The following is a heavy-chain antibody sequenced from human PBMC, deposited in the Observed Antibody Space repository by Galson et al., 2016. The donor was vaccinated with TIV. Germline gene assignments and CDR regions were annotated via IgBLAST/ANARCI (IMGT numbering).Heavy chain of an antibody. J-gene: IGHJ4*02. CDR2: ISNDGTKK. Sequence: SLRLSCAGSGFTFSDFAIHWVRQAPGKGLEWVAVISNDGTKKDYADSVKGRFTISRDNAKNSLYLQMNSLRVEDTAVYYCARDIAGTTIDYWGQGTLVTVSS. V-gene: IGHV3-30*04. D-gene: IGHD1-20*01. CDR1: GFTFSDFA. CDR3: ARDIAGTTIDY.